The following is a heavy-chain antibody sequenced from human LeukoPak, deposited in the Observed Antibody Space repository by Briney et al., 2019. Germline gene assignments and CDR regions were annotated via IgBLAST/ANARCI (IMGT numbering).Heavy chain of an antibody. J-gene: IGHJ6*03. CDR2: IYYSGSS. D-gene: IGHD3-22*01. V-gene: IGHV4-59*01. Sequence: SETLSLTCTVSGGSMSTYSWSWIRQPPGKGLEWIGYIYYSGSSNYNPSLKSRVTISLDTSKTQFYLKLTSVTAADTAVYYCARSSEGRYYYDSSGYSYYYYYMDVWGKGTTVTISS. CDR1: GGSMSTYS. CDR3: ARSSEGRYYYDSSGYSYYYYYMDV.